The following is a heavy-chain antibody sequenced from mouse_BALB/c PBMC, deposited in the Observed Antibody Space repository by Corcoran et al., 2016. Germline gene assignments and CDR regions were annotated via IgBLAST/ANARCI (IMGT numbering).Heavy chain of an antibody. J-gene: IGHJ1*01. CDR2: INPYNDGT. CDR3: AGGGSNWYFDV. Sequence: EVQLQQSGPVLVKPGASVKMSCKASGYTFTSYVMHWVKQKPGQGLEWIGYINPYNDGTKYNEKFKGKATLTSDKSSSTAYMELSSLTSEDSAVYYCAGGGSNWYFDVWGAGTTVTVSS. CDR1: GYTFTSYV. V-gene: IGHV1S136*01.